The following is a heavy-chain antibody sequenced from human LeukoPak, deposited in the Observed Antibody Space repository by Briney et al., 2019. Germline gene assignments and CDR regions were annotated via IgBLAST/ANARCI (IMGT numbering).Heavy chain of an antibody. CDR2: INDSGDRT. V-gene: IGHV3-23*01. CDR1: AFTFSSYW. CDR3: TNLNAERPDY. Sequence: GGSLRLSCAASAFTFSSYWMSWVRQAPGKGLEWVSAINDSGDRTYYADSVKGRFTISRDNSKNTLYLQMNSLRAEDTAVYYCTNLNAERPDYWGQGTLVTVSS. D-gene: IGHD1-26*01. J-gene: IGHJ4*02.